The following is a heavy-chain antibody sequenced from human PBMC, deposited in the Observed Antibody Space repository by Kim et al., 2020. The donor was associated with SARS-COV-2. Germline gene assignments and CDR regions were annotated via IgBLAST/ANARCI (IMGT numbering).Heavy chain of an antibody. CDR3: ARDDDSSGYAFDI. V-gene: IGHV1-69*04. Sequence: YAQKFQGRVTITADNSTSTAYMELSSLRSEDTAVYYCARDDDSSGYAFDIWGQGTMVTVSS. J-gene: IGHJ3*02. D-gene: IGHD3-22*01.